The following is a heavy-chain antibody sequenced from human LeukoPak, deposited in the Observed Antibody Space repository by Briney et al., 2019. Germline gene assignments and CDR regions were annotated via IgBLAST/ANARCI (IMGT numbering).Heavy chain of an antibody. CDR3: ARDSEQQLPGILVAYYFDY. V-gene: IGHV1-69*01. CDR1: GGTFSSYA. J-gene: IGHJ4*02. Sequence: VASVKVSCKASGGTFSSYAISWVRQAPGQGLEWMGGIIPIFGTANYAQKFQGRVTITADESTSTAYMELSSLRSEDTAVYYCARDSEQQLPGILVAYYFDYWGQGTLVTVSS. CDR2: IIPIFGTA. D-gene: IGHD6-13*01.